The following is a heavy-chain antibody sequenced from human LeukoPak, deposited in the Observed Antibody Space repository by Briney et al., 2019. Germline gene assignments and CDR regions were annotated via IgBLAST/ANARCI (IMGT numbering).Heavy chain of an antibody. J-gene: IGHJ1*01. Sequence: GGCLRLSHAASGFTLTIYSLHCVPDARGRGREYVPAISSYVGSTYYASSVKVRFTISRDKSNNTLYSQMASRRAEDLAVYYWARAGEVGAPHFRRWGQGLLVTV. V-gene: IGHV3-64*01. CDR3: ARAGEVGAPHFRR. D-gene: IGHD1-26*01. CDR1: GFTLTIYS. CDR2: ISSYVGST.